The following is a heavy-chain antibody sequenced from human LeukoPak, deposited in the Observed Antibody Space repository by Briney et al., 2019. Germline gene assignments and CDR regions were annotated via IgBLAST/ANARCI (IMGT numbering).Heavy chain of an antibody. CDR3: AKEESSWYSSLFDY. CDR1: GFTFSSYG. Sequence: PGGSLRLSCAASGFTFSSYGMSWVRQAPGKGLEWVSAISGSGGSTYYADSVKGRFTISRDNSKNTLYLQMSSLRAEDTAVYYCAKEESSWYSSLFDYWGQGTLVTVSS. D-gene: IGHD6-13*01. J-gene: IGHJ4*02. V-gene: IGHV3-23*01. CDR2: ISGSGGST.